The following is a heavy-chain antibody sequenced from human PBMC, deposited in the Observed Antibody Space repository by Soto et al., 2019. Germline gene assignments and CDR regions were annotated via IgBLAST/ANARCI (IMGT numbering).Heavy chain of an antibody. D-gene: IGHD3-3*01. CDR3: ARGVRQYYDFWSGYYYYDY. CDR1: GDSVSSNSAA. Sequence: SQTLSLTCAISGDSVSSNSAAWNWIRQSPSRGLEWLGRTYYRSKWYNDYAVSVKSRITINPDTSKNQFSPQLNSVTPEDTAVYYCARGVRQYYDFWSGYYYYDYWGQGTLVTVSS. CDR2: TYYRSKWYN. V-gene: IGHV6-1*01. J-gene: IGHJ4*02.